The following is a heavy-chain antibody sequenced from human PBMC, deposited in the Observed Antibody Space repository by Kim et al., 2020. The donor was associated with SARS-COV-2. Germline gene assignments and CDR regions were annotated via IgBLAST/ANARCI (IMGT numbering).Heavy chain of an antibody. D-gene: IGHD5-12*01. CDR3: ARDGDGYPTGAFES. CDR2: IYYSGST. CDR1: GGSISSYY. J-gene: IGHJ3*02. V-gene: IGHV4-59*01. Sequence: SETLSLTCTVSGGSISSYYWSWIRQPPGKGLEWIGYIYYSGSTNYNPSLKSRVTISVDTSKNQFSLKLSSVTAADTAVYYCARDGDGYPTGAFESWGQG.